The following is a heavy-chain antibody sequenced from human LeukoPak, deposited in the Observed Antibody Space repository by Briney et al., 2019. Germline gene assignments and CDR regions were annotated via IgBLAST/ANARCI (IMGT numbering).Heavy chain of an antibody. CDR2: IYYSGST. D-gene: IGHD4-17*01. CDR3: AREGIRVTTYRVVFDF. J-gene: IGHJ3*01. V-gene: IGHV4-59*01. Sequence: SETLSLTCTVSGGSISSYYWSWIRQPPGKGLEWIGYIYYSGSTNYNPSLKSRVTISVDTSKNQFSLKLSSVTAADTAVYYCAREGIRVTTYRVVFDFWGKGKMVTVSS. CDR1: GGSISSYY.